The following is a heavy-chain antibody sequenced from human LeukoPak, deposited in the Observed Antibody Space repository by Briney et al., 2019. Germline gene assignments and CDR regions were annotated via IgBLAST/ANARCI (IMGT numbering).Heavy chain of an antibody. CDR2: IDHSGST. CDR1: GGSFSGYY. V-gene: IGHV4-34*01. Sequence: SETLSLTCAVYGGSFSGYYWSWIRQPPGKGLEWIGEIDHSGSTNYNPSLKSRVTISVDTSKNQFSLKLSSVTAADTAVYYCARKIAARSHFDYWGQGTLVTVSS. CDR3: ARKIAARSHFDY. D-gene: IGHD6-6*01. J-gene: IGHJ4*02.